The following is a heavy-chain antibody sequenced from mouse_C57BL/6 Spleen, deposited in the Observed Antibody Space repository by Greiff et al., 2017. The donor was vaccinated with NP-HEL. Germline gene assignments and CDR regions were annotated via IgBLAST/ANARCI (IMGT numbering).Heavy chain of an antibody. D-gene: IGHD5-1*01. Sequence: VQLQQPGAELVKPGASVKMSCKASGYTFTNYCITWVKQRPGQGLEWIGEIYPGSGSTNYNEKFKSKATLTVDTSSSTAYMQLSSLTSEDSAVYYCASRSGTFYDMDYWGQGTSVTVSS. J-gene: IGHJ4*01. CDR1: GYTFTNYC. V-gene: IGHV1-55*01. CDR2: IYPGSGST. CDR3: ASRSGTFYDMDY.